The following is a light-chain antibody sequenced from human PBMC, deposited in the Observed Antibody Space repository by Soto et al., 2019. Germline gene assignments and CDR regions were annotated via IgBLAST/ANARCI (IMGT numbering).Light chain of an antibody. J-gene: IGLJ1*01. CDR2: DVS. V-gene: IGLV2-11*01. Sequence: QSALTQPRSVSGSPGQSVTISCTGTSRDVGGYNYVSWYQQHPGKAPKVMIYDVSERPSGVPDRFSGSKSGNTASLTISGLPAEDEADYYCCSYAGSPRYVFGAGTKLTVL. CDR1: SRDVGGYNY. CDR3: CSYAGSPRYV.